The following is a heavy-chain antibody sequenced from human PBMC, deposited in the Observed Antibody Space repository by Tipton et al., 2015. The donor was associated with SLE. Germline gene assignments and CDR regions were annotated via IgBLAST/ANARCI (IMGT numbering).Heavy chain of an antibody. Sequence: QLVQSGGGVVQPGRSLRLSCAASGFTFSSYAMHWVRQAPGKGLEWVAVISYDGSNKYYADSVKGRFTISRDNAKNTLYLQMNSLRAEDTAVYYCARDPGWLAYWGQGTLVTVSS. D-gene: IGHD2-15*01. CDR3: ARDPGWLAY. J-gene: IGHJ4*02. V-gene: IGHV3-30-3*01. CDR1: GFTFSSYA. CDR2: ISYDGSNK.